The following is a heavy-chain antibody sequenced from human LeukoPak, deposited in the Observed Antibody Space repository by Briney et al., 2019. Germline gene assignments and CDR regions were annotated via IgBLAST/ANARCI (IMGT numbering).Heavy chain of an antibody. CDR1: GYTFTSYD. V-gene: IGHV1-8*03. CDR2: MNPNSGNT. Sequence: ASVKVSCKASGYTFTSYDINWVRQATGQGLEWMGWMNPNSGNTGYAQKFQGRVTITRNTSTSTAYMELSSLRSEDTAVYYCARTPRYCSSTSCSYYFDYWGQGTLVTVSS. CDR3: ARTPRYCSSTSCSYYFDY. D-gene: IGHD2-2*01. J-gene: IGHJ4*02.